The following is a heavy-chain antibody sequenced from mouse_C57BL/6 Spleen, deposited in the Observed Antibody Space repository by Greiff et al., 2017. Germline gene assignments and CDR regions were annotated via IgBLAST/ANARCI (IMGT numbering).Heavy chain of an antibody. D-gene: IGHD4-1*01. J-gene: IGHJ3*01. CDR2: IYPGDGDT. CDR3: ARSGTGPTWFAY. CDR1: GYAFSSSW. V-gene: IGHV1-82*01. Sequence: VQLQESGPELVKPGASVKISCKASGYAFSSSWMNWVKQRPGKGLEWIGRIYPGDGDTNYNGKFKGTATLTADKSSGTAYMQLSSLTSEDSAVYFCARSGTGPTWFAYWGQGTLVTVSA.